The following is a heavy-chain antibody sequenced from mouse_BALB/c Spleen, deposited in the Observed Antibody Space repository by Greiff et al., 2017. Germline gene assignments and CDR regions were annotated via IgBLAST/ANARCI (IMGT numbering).Heavy chain of an antibody. CDR2: ISTYYGNT. V-gene: IGHV1-67*01. CDR3: ARSDYDYDDYAMDY. D-gene: IGHD2-4*01. Sequence: QVHVKQSGPELVRPGVSVKISCKGSGYTFTDYAMHWVKQSHAKSLEWIGVISTYYGNTNYNQKFKGKATMTVDKSSSTAYMELARLTSEDSAIYYCARSDYDYDDYAMDYWGQGTSVTVSS. CDR1: GYTFTDYA. J-gene: IGHJ4*01.